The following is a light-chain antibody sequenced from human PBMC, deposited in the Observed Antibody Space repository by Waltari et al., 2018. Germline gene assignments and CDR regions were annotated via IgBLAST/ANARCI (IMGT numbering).Light chain of an antibody. CDR2: GAS. V-gene: IGKV3-20*01. CDR3: QHYLRLPVT. Sequence: EIVLTQSPGTLSLSLGERATLPCKASQSVSRALTWYQQKTGQAPRLLIYGASTRAPGIPDKFSGSGSGTDFSLTISRLEPDDFAVYYCQHYLRLPVTFGQGTTVEV. J-gene: IGKJ1*01. CDR1: QSVSRA.